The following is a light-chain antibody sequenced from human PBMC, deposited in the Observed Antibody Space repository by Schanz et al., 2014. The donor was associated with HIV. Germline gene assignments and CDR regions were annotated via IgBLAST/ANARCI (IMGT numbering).Light chain of an antibody. Sequence: EIVLTQSPGTLSLSPGERATLSCRASQSVSSSYLAWYQQKPGQAPRLLIYDASSRATGIPDRFSGSGSGTDFTLTISRLEPEDFAVYYCHQYYSLPFTFGGGTKVEIK. CDR2: DAS. J-gene: IGKJ4*01. CDR3: HQYYSLPFT. V-gene: IGKV3-20*01. CDR1: QSVSSSY.